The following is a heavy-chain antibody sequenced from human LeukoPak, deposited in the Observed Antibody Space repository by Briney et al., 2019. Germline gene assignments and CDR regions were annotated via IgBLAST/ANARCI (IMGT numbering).Heavy chain of an antibody. V-gene: IGHV1-2*06. CDR2: INPNSGGT. Sequence: ASVKVSCKASGYIFTCYYMHWVRQAPGQGLEWMGRINPNSGGTNYAQKFQGRVTLTRDTSISTAYMELSRLRSDDTAVYYCARVGMVRGVIDYWGQGTLVTVSS. CDR3: ARVGMVRGVIDY. D-gene: IGHD3-10*01. J-gene: IGHJ4*02. CDR1: GYIFTCYY.